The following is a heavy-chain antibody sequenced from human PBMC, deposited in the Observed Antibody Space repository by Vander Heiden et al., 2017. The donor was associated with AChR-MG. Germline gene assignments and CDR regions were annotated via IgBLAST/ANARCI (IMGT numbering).Heavy chain of an antibody. D-gene: IGHD5-18*01. V-gene: IGHV2-26*01. J-gene: IGHJ4*02. CDR3: ARIEGSRKYRQNGFDY. CDR1: AFSLSIARMG. CDR2: IFSNDEK. Sequence: QVTLKESGPVLVKPTETPTLTCTVSAFSLSIARMGVSWIRQPPGKALEWLAHIFSNDEKSYSTSLKSRLTISKDTSKSQVVLTMTNMDAVETATYYCARIEGSRKYRQNGFDYWGQGTLVTVSS.